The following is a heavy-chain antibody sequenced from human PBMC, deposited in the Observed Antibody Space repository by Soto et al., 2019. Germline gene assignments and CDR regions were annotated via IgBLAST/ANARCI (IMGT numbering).Heavy chain of an antibody. Sequence: QVQLVQSGAEVKKPGSSVKVSCKASGATFTSYAISWGRQAPGQGLEWMGGIIPIFGTSNYAQKFQGRVTITADKPKSTDYIELSSMRSEDTAVYYCARDRLGEVVVPGPLDYWGQGTLVTVSS. J-gene: IGHJ4*02. CDR1: GATFTSYA. V-gene: IGHV1-69*06. D-gene: IGHD3-22*01. CDR3: ARDRLGEVVVPGPLDY. CDR2: IIPIFGTS.